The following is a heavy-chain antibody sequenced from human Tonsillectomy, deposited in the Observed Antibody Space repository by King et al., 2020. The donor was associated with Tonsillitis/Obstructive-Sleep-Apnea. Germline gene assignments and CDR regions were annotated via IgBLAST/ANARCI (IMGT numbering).Heavy chain of an antibody. V-gene: IGHV4-34*01. Sequence: QVQLQQWGAGLLKPSETLSLTCAVYGGSFSAYYWSGIRQPPGKGLEWIGEINHSGSTNYNPSLKSRVTISVDTSKNQFSLELSSVTSADTAGYYCARSELVVVPAAANYYYSMDVWGKGTTVTVSS. CDR2: INHSGST. D-gene: IGHD2-2*01. J-gene: IGHJ6*03. CDR3: ARSELVVVPAAANYYYSMDV. CDR1: GGSFSAYY.